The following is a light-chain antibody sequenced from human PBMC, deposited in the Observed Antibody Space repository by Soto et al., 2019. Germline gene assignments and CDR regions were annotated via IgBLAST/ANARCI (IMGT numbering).Light chain of an antibody. V-gene: IGKV1-5*02. CDR3: QQYNTSWT. J-gene: IGKJ4*02. Sequence: QIAESPPTLSGSVGDIVTIICRASQTISSWLAWYQQKPGKPGKLLIYAASSLQSGAPSRFSGSGSWTEFTLIIRRLQPDDFASYYRQQYNTSWTFGSGTKVDI. CDR2: AAS. CDR1: QTISSW.